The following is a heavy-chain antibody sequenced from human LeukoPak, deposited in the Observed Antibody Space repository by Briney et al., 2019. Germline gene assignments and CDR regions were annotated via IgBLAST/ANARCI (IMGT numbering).Heavy chain of an antibody. CDR3: AGSISVTMVRGVIIMVAFDN. V-gene: IGHV5-51*01. CDR2: IYPGNSDT. Sequence: GESLKISCRGSGYIFTSYWTGWLGQMPGKGLEWMGIIYPGNSDTRYSPSFQDQVTISAEKSISTANLQWRRLKASNTAMYDGAGSISVTMVRGVIIMVAFDNWGQGTMVTVSS. J-gene: IGHJ3*02. CDR1: GYIFTSYW. D-gene: IGHD3-10*01.